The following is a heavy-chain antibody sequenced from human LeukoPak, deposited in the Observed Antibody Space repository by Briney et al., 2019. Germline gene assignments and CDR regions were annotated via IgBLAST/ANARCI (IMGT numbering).Heavy chain of an antibody. CDR2: IIPIFGTA. CDR1: GGTFSSYA. J-gene: IGHJ5*02. CDR3: ATRGEGWFDP. Sequence: ASVKVSCKASGGTFSSYAISWVRQAPGQGLEWMGGIIPIFGTANYAQKFQGRVTITADESTSTAYMELSSLRSEGTAVYYCATRGEGWFDPWGQGTLVTASS. V-gene: IGHV1-69*13.